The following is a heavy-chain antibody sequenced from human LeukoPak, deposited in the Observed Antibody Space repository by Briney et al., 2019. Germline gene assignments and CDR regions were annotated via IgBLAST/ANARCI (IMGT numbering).Heavy chain of an antibody. V-gene: IGHV3-30*02. CDR2: IRYGGSDK. CDR3: AKSADYYDSSRALYDAFDL. CDR1: GFIFSTYG. J-gene: IGHJ3*01. D-gene: IGHD3-16*01. Sequence: GGSLRLSCAASGFIFSTYGMHWTRQAPGKGLGWVTFIRYGGSDKNYADYVKGRLSISRDNSKNPLFLQMNSLRVEDTAVYYCAKSADYYDSSRALYDAFDLWGQGTMVTVSS.